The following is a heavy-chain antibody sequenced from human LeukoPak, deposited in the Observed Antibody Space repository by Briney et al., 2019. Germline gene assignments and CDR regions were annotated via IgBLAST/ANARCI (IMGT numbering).Heavy chain of an antibody. D-gene: IGHD6-13*01. CDR2: INHSGST. J-gene: IGHJ4*02. Sequence: SETLSLTCAVYGGSFSGYYWSWIRQPPVKGLEWIGEINHSGSTNYNPSLKSRVTISVDTSKNQFSLKLNSVTAADTAVYYCARAQYSSSWSFFDSWGQGTLVTVSS. CDR3: ARAQYSSSWSFFDS. V-gene: IGHV4-34*01. CDR1: GGSFSGYY.